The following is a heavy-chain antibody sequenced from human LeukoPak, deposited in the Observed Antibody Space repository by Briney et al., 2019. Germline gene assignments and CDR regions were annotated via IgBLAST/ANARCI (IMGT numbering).Heavy chain of an antibody. J-gene: IGHJ3*02. D-gene: IGHD4-11*01. CDR1: GGSISSYY. CDR3: ARDLQRAFDI. Sequence: PSETLSLTCTVSGGSISSYYWSWIRQPPGKGLEWIGYIYYSGSTNYNPSLKSRVTISVDTSKNQFSLKLSSVTAADTAVYYCARDLQRAFDIWGQGTMVTVSS. CDR2: IYYSGST. V-gene: IGHV4-59*01.